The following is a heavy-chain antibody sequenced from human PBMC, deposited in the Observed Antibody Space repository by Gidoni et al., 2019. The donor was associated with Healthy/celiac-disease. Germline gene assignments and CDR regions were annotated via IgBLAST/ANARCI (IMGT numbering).Heavy chain of an antibody. D-gene: IGHD2-15*01. V-gene: IGHV3-30*18. CDR3: AKLVGYCSGGSCAAAYYYGMDV. Sequence: QVQLVESGGGVVQPGRSLRLSCAASGVTFSSYGMHWVRQAPGKGLEWVAVISYDGSNKYYADSVNGRFTISRDNSKNTLYLQMNSLRAEDTAVYYCAKLVGYCSGGSCAAAYYYGMDVWGKGTTVTVSS. CDR2: ISYDGSNK. CDR1: GVTFSSYG. J-gene: IGHJ6*04.